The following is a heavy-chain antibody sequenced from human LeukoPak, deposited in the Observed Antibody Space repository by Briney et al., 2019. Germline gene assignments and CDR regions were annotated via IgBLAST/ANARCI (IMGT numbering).Heavy chain of an antibody. CDR1: GYSFTSYW. J-gene: IGHJ4*02. CDR2: IYPGDSDT. D-gene: IGHD1-20*01. V-gene: IGHV5-51*01. CDR3: ARQEGYNWSWVYFDY. Sequence: GESLKISCKGSGYSFTSYWIGWVRQMPGKGLEWMGIIYPGDSDTRYSPSFQGQVTISADKSISTAYLQWSSLKASDTAMYYCARQEGYNWSWVYFDYWGQGTLVTVSS.